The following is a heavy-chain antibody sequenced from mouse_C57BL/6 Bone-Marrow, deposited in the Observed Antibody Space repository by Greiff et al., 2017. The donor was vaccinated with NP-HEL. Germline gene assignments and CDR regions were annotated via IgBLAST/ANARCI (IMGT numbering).Heavy chain of an antibody. Sequence: QVQLQQSGAELVKPGASVKVSCKASGYTFTSYWMHWVKQRPGQGLEWIGRIHPSDSDTNYNQKFKGKATLTVDQSSSTAYMQLSSLTSEDSAVYYCAIGDYDYDEGFAYWGQGTLVTVSA. CDR3: AIGDYDYDEGFAY. CDR1: GYTFTSYW. CDR2: IHPSDSDT. D-gene: IGHD2-4*01. V-gene: IGHV1-74*01. J-gene: IGHJ3*01.